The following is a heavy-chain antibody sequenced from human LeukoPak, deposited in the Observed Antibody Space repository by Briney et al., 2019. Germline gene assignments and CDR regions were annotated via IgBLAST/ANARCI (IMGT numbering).Heavy chain of an antibody. J-gene: IGHJ4*02. V-gene: IGHV4-34*01. CDR1: GGSFSGYY. D-gene: IGHD3-9*01. CDR2: INHSGST. CDR3: ASVPAYYDILTGYSLDY. Sequence: SETLSLTCAVYGGSFSGYYWSWIRQPPGKGLEWIGEINHSGSTNYNPPLKSRVTISVDTSKNQFSLKLSSVTAADTAVYYCASVPAYYDILTGYSLDYWGQGTLVTVSS.